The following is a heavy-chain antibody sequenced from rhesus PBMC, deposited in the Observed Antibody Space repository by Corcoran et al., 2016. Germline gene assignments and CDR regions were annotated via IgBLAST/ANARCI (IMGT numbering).Heavy chain of an antibody. CDR2: INTKTGGA. CDR1: GSTFHDNY. D-gene: IGHD4-29*01. J-gene: IGHJ4*01. CDR3: IRGGYGTVVDY. Sequence: QVQLGTSGDEVKKPGSAGTVSCWTSGSTFHDNYITGVRQAPGQGLEWMGEINTKTGGADFAQKFQGRIIMTRDTSTSTADMKLTSLTSEDTAIYYCIRGGYGTVVDYWGQGVLVTVSS. V-gene: IGHV1-138*01.